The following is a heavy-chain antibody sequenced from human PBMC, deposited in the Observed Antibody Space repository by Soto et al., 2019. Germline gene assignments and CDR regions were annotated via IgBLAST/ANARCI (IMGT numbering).Heavy chain of an antibody. CDR3: AGGPL. Sequence: PSETLSLTCTVSGGSISSGVYYWSWIRQHPGKGLEWIGEINHSGSTNYNPSLKSRVTISVDTSKNQFSLKLSSVTAADTAVYYCAGGPLWGQGTLVTVSS. J-gene: IGHJ4*02. CDR2: INHSGST. CDR1: GGSISSGVYY. D-gene: IGHD3-16*01. V-gene: IGHV4-39*07.